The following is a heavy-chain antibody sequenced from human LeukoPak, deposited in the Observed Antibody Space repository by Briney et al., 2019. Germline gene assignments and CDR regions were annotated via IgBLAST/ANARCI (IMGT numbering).Heavy chain of an antibody. CDR2: ISGSGGST. D-gene: IGHD3-22*01. V-gene: IGHV3-23*01. CDR3: AKSRIGYYDSSGTLAFDY. Sequence: GGSLRLSCAASGFTFSSYAMSWVRQAPGKGLEWVSAISGSGGSTYYADSVKGRFTISRDNSKNTLYLQMNSLRAEDTAVYYCAKSRIGYYDSSGTLAFDYWGKGTLVTVSS. CDR1: GFTFSSYA. J-gene: IGHJ4*02.